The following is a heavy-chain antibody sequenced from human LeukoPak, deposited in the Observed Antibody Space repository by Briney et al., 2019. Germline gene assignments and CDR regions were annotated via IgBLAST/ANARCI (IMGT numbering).Heavy chain of an antibody. CDR3: ARDTGYCSGGSCYHNYFDF. CDR2: IYYTGST. CDR1: GGSVSSGSFY. Sequence: SETLSLTCTVSGGSVSSGSFYWSWIRQTPGKGLEWIGYIYYTGSTNYNPSLKGRVTISVDTSKNQFSLKLSSVTAADTAVYYCARDTGYCSGGSCYHNYFDFWGQGALVTVSS. D-gene: IGHD2-15*01. J-gene: IGHJ4*02. V-gene: IGHV4-61*01.